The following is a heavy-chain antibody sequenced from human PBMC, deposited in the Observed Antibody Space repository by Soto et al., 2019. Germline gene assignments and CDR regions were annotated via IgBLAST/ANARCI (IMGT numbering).Heavy chain of an antibody. CDR2: ISSSSSTI. D-gene: IGHD2-2*01. J-gene: IGHJ5*02. CDR3: ARDRILLVPADTNWFDP. CDR1: GFTFSSYS. V-gene: IGHV3-48*01. Sequence: PVGSLRLSCAASGFTFSSYSMNWVRQAPGKGLEWVSYISSSSSTIYYADSVKGRFTISRDNAKNSLYLQMNSLRAEDTAVYYCARDRILLVPADTNWFDPWGQGTLVTVSS.